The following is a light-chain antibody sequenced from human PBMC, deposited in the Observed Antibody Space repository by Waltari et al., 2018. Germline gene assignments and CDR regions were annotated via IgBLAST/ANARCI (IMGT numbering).Light chain of an antibody. Sequence: DIQMTKSPSSLSASVGDRVTITCQASQDISNYLNWYQQKPGKAPKLLIYDASNLETGVPSRFSGSGSGTDFTFTISSLQPEDIATYYCQQYDNLWTFGQGTKVEIK. CDR1: QDISNY. V-gene: IGKV1-33*01. CDR3: QQYDNLWT. CDR2: DAS. J-gene: IGKJ1*01.